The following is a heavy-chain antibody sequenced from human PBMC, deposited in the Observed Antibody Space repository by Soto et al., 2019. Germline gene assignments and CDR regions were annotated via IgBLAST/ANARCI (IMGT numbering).Heavy chain of an antibody. D-gene: IGHD6-19*01. CDR3: ARRGLGSGWYNAEIDI. J-gene: IGHJ3*02. V-gene: IGHV4-34*01. Sequence: SETLSLTCAVYGGSFSGYYWSWIRHPPGKGLEWIGEINHSGSTNYNPSLKSRVTISVDTSKNQFSLKLSSVTAADTAVYYCARRGLGSGWYNAEIDIWGQGTMLTISS. CDR1: GGSFSGYY. CDR2: INHSGST.